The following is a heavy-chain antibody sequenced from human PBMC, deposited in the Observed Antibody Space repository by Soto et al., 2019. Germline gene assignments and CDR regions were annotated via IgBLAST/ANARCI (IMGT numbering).Heavy chain of an antibody. CDR3: AADGDYYGSGSYYNPYGMDV. Sequence: SVKVSCKASGFTFTSSAVQWVRQARGQRLEWIGWIVVGSGNTNYAQKFQERVTITRDMSTSTAYMELSSLRSEDTAVYYCAADGDYYGSGSYYNPYGMDVWGQGTMVTVSS. V-gene: IGHV1-58*01. D-gene: IGHD3-10*01. CDR1: GFTFTSSA. J-gene: IGHJ6*02. CDR2: IVVGSGNT.